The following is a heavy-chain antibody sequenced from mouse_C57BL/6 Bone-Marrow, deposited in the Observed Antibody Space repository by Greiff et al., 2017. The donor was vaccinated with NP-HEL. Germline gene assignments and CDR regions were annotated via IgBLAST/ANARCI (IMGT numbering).Heavy chain of an antibody. D-gene: IGHD1-1*01. V-gene: IGHV2-2*01. CDR3: AGDYGSSAHKCAMDY. CDR1: GFSLTSYG. J-gene: IGHJ4*01. Sequence: VMLVESGPGLVQPSPSLSITCTASGFSLTSYGVHWVRQSPGKGLEWLGVIWSGGSTDYNVSFISRLSSSNDSSKSQDFVKMSSLQADDTAIYNCAGDYGSSAHKCAMDYWGQGTSVTVSS. CDR2: IWSGGST.